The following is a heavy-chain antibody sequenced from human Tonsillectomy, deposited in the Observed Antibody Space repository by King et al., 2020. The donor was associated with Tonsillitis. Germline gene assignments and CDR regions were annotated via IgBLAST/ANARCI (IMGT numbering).Heavy chain of an antibody. J-gene: IGHJ3*01. CDR1: GYSFTTYW. D-gene: IGHD1-26*01. Sequence: QLGQSGAEVKKSVESLKICCQGSGYSFTTYWIGWVRQMPGKGLEWMGLIYPSDSDTRYSPSFRGQVTISADKSINTAYLQWSSLKASDTAIYYCARRGTGTYGNAFDVWGHGTMVTVSS. CDR3: ARRGTGTYGNAFDV. V-gene: IGHV5-51*01. CDR2: IYPSDSDT.